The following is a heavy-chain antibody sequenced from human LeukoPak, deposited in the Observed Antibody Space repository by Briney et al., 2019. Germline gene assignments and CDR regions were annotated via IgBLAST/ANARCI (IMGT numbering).Heavy chain of an antibody. CDR1: GFTFRSFW. J-gene: IGHJ4*02. CDR2: INPDGSTI. D-gene: IGHD4-11*01. Sequence: GGSLRLSCAASGFTFRSFWMHWVRQSPGKGLMWVSRINPDGSTINFADSVKGRFTISRDNAKNTLYLQMNSLRAEDTALYYCARDDYSSGYWGQGTLVTVSS. CDR3: ARDDYSSGY. V-gene: IGHV3-74*01.